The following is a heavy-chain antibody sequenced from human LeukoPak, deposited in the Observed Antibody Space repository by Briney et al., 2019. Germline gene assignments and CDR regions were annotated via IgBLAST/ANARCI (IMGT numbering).Heavy chain of an antibody. CDR3: ARQLPLHVLRFLEWFPWFDP. D-gene: IGHD3-3*01. J-gene: IGHJ5*02. CDR2: INHSGST. V-gene: IGHV4-34*01. CDR1: GGSFSGYY. Sequence: SETLSLTCAVYGGSFSGYYWSWMRQPPGKGLEWIGEINHSGSTNYNPSLKSRVTISVDTSKNQFSLKLSSVTAADTAVYYCARQLPLHVLRFLEWFPWFDPWGQGTLVTVSS.